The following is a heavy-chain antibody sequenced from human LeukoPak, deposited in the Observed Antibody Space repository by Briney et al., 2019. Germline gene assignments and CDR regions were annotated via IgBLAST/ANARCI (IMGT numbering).Heavy chain of an antibody. CDR1: GYTFTSYD. CDR2: MNPNSGNT. D-gene: IGHD3-10*01. J-gene: IGHJ5*02. CDR3: ARWAMVRGKGIWFDP. Sequence: ASVKVSCKASGYTFTSYDINWVRQATGQGLEWMGWMNPNSGNTGYAQKFQGRATITRNTSISTAYMELSSLRSEDTAVYYCARWAMVRGKGIWFDPWGQGTLVTVSS. V-gene: IGHV1-8*01.